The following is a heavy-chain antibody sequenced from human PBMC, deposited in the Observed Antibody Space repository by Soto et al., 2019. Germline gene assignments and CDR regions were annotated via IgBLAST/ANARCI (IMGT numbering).Heavy chain of an antibody. V-gene: IGHV2-5*02. CDR2: IYWDDDK. D-gene: IGHD3-10*01. Sequence: QITLKETVPTLVKPTQTLTLTCTFSGFSLSTSGVGVGWIRQPPGKALEWLALIYWDDDKRYSPSLKSRLTITKDTSKNQVVLTMTNMDPVDTATYYCAHRPRSGSYNYWGQGTLVTVSS. J-gene: IGHJ4*02. CDR3: AHRPRSGSYNY. CDR1: GFSLSTSGVG.